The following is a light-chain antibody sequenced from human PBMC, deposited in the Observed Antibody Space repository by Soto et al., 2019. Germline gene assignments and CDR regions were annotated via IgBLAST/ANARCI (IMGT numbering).Light chain of an antibody. V-gene: IGKV1-39*01. Sequence: DIQMTQAPSSLSASVEVRVIITCRASQSISNHLNSYQQKPGTARKLLIFAACSLESGVPARFSGSRYGTDFPLTLSRLQRADFATSYCQQSYSSPPTFGQGTKVDIK. CDR2: AAC. CDR1: QSISNH. CDR3: QQSYSSPPT. J-gene: IGKJ1*01.